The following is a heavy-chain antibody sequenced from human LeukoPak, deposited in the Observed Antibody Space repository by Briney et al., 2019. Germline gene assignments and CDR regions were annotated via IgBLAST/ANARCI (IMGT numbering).Heavy chain of an antibody. D-gene: IGHD6-19*01. J-gene: IGHJ4*02. CDR1: GFTFSSYA. V-gene: IGHV3-23*01. Sequence: GGSLRLSCAASGFTFSSYAMSWVRQAPGKGLEWVSAISGSGGSTYYADSVKGRFTISRDNSKNTLYLQMNSLRAEDTAVYYCAKAYCSSGWFPGDYWGQGTLVTVSS. CDR2: ISGSGGST. CDR3: AKAYCSSGWFPGDY.